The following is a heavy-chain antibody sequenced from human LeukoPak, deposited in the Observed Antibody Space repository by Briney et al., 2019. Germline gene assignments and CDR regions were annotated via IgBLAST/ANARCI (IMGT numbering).Heavy chain of an antibody. Sequence: PGGSLRLSCAASGFNFSSYWMSWVRQAPGKGLEWVANIKQDGSEKYYVDSVKGRFTISRDNAKNSLYLQMNSLRAEDTAVYYCARYLMGYLYYFDYWGQGTLVTVSS. CDR2: IKQDGSEK. D-gene: IGHD5-18*01. CDR1: GFNFSSYW. CDR3: ARYLMGYLYYFDY. V-gene: IGHV3-7*01. J-gene: IGHJ4*02.